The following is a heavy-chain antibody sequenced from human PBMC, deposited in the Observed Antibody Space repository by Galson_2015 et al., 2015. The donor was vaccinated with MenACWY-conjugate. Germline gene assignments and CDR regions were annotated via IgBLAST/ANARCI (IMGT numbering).Heavy chain of an antibody. CDR3: AKCTITMIVVAGALYAFDI. J-gene: IGHJ3*02. D-gene: IGHD3-22*01. V-gene: IGHV3-23*01. Sequence: SLRLSCAASGFTFSSYAMSWVRQAPGKGLEWVSDISGSGGSTYYADSVKGRFTISRDNSKNTLYLQMNSLRAEDTAVYYCAKCTITMIVVAGALYAFDIWGQGTMVPAAS. CDR1: GFTFSSYA. CDR2: ISGSGGST.